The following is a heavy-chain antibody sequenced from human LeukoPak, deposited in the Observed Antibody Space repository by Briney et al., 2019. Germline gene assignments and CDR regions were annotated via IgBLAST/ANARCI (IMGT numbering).Heavy chain of an antibody. J-gene: IGHJ4*02. CDR2: INPSGGST. CDR1: GYTFTNYY. V-gene: IGHV1-46*01. Sequence: GASVKVSCKASGYTFTNYYMLWVRQAPGQGLEWMGIINPSGGSTSYAQKFQGRVTMTRDTSTSTVYMELSSLRSEDTAVYYCARDTLTGNIDYWGQGTLVTVSP. CDR3: ARDTLTGNIDY. D-gene: IGHD7-27*01.